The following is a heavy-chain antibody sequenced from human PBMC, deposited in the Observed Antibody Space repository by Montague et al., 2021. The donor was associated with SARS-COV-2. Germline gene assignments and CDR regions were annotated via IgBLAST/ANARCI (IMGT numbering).Heavy chain of an antibody. CDR1: GGSISSSSYY. D-gene: IGHD3-10*01. V-gene: IGHV4-39*07. Sequence: SETLSLTCTVSGGSISSSSYYWGWIRQPPGKGLEWIGSIYYSGSTYYNPSLKSRVTISVDTSKNQFSLKLSSVTAADTAVYYCARDLAGYYGSGGYGGMDVRGQGTTVTVSS. CDR2: IYYSGST. J-gene: IGHJ6*02. CDR3: ARDLAGYYGSGGYGGMDV.